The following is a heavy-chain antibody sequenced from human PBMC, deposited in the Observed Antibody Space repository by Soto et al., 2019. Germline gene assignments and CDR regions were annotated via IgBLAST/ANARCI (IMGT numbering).Heavy chain of an antibody. CDR1: GGSFSGYY. J-gene: IGHJ4*02. CDR2: INHTGDT. D-gene: IGHD2-2*01. V-gene: IGHV4-34*01. Sequence: PSETLSLTCDVYGGSFSGYYWSWVRQSPGKGLEWIGDINHTGDTNSNPSLRTRAVISIDTSKTQFSPNLTSVTSADTAFYYCAREVGYYSATRRNLYFDYWGPGILVTVSS. CDR3: AREVGYYSATRRNLYFDY.